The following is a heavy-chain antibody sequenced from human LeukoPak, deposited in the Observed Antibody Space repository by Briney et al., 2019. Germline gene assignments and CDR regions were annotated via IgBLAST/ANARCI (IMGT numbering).Heavy chain of an antibody. D-gene: IGHD6-13*01. CDR2: IHSGGIT. J-gene: IGHJ4*02. CDR3: ARRTSSSFSLDY. CDR1: GFTVSSNY. Sequence: GGSLRLSCAASGFTVSSNYMSWVRQAPGRGLEWVSVIHSGGITYYADSVKGRFTISRDNSKNTLYLQMNSLRVEDTAVYYCARRTSSSFSLDYWGQGTLVTVSS. V-gene: IGHV3-53*01.